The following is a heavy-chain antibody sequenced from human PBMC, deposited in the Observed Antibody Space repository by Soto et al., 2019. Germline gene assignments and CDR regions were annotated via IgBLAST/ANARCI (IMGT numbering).Heavy chain of an antibody. CDR2: IYHSGST. CDR3: ASGLVTTLHY. V-gene: IGHV4-30-2*01. J-gene: IGHJ4*02. CDR1: GGPIRSGGYS. D-gene: IGHD4-17*01. Sequence: SETLSLTSAVSGGPIRSGGYSWSWIRQPPGKGLEWIGYIYHSGSTYYNPSLKSRVTISVDRSKNQFSLKLSSVTAADTAVYYCASGLVTTLHYWGQGTLVTVS.